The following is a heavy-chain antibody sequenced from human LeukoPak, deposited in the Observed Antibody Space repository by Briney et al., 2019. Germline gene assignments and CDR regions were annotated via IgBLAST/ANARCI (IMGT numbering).Heavy chain of an antibody. D-gene: IGHD3-3*01. CDR1: GGSISSYY. J-gene: IGHJ4*02. CDR3: ARLRKSVIFGVATYYFDY. V-gene: IGHV4-59*08. Sequence: PSETLSLTCTVSGGSISSYYWNWIRQSPGRGLEWIGYIYYSGSANYNPSLKSRVTFSVDTSKNQFSLKLSSATAADTAVYYCARLRKSVIFGVATYYFDYWGQGTLVTVSS. CDR2: IYYSGSA.